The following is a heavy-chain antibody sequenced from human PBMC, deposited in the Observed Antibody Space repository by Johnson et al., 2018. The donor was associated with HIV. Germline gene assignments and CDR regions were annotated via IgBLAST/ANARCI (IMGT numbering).Heavy chain of an antibody. J-gene: IGHJ3*02. CDR1: GFTFSSFG. Sequence: QVQVVESGGGVVQPGRSLRLSCAASGFTFSSFGMHWVRQAPGKGLEWVAVISYDGNNKYYADSVKGRFTISRDNSKNTLYLQMNSLRAEETAVYYCAKARVWELRGGADAFDIWGQGTMVTVSS. D-gene: IGHD1-26*01. CDR3: AKARVWELRGGADAFDI. CDR2: ISYDGNNK. V-gene: IGHV3-30*18.